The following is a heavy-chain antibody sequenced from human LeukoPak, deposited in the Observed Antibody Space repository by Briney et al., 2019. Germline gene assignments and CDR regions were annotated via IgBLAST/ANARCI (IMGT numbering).Heavy chain of an antibody. D-gene: IGHD3-22*01. V-gene: IGHV1-69*04. J-gene: IGHJ4*02. CDR1: GGTFSSYT. CDR3: ARDRGDYYDSSGYYYVSY. CDR2: IIPTLGIG. Sequence: SVKVSCKASGGTFSSYTISWVRRAPGQGLEWMGRIIPTLGIGNYAQKFQGRVTITADKSTSTAYMELSSLRSEDTAVYYCARDRGDYYDSSGYYYVSYWGQGTLVTVSS.